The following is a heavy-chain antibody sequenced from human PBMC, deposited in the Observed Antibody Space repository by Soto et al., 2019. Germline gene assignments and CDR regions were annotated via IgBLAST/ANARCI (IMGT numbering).Heavy chain of an antibody. J-gene: IGHJ4*02. CDR3: AREGIPGTNDC. CDR2: ISGDGGST. V-gene: IGHV3-64*01. D-gene: IGHD1-1*01. Sequence: GGSLRLSCEASGFTFRNYPMHWVGQVPGKGLESVSAISGDGGSTYYANSVKGRFFISRDNSKNTLYLQMGRLRPDDMALYYCAREGIPGTNDCWGQGTLVTVSS. CDR1: GFTFRNYP.